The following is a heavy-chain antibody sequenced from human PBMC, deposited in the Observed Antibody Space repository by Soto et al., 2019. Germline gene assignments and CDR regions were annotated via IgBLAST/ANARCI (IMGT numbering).Heavy chain of an antibody. CDR3: ARDHPVMLDYSITQGMDV. J-gene: IGHJ6*02. CDR2: IYYSGST. D-gene: IGHD4-4*01. Sequence: SETLSLTCTVSGGSISSGGYYWSWIRQHPGKGLEWIGYIYYSGSTYYNPSLKSRVTISVDTSKNQFSLKLSSVTAADTAVYYCARDHPVMLDYSITQGMDVWGQGTTVTVSS. CDR1: GGSISSGGYY. V-gene: IGHV4-31*03.